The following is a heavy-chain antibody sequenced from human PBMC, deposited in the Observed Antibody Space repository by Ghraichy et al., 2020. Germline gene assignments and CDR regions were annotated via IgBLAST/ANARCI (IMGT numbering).Heavy chain of an antibody. CDR3: ARGGVGVLLPYYYYGMDV. J-gene: IGHJ6*02. V-gene: IGHV3-7*01. CDR2: IKQDGSEK. Sequence: LSLTCAASGFTFSSYWMSWVRQAPGKGLEWVANIKQDGSEKYYVDSVKGRFTISRDNAKNSLYLQMNSLRAEDTAVYYCARGGVGVLLPYYYYGMDVWGQGTTVTVSS. D-gene: IGHD3-10*01. CDR1: GFTFSSYW.